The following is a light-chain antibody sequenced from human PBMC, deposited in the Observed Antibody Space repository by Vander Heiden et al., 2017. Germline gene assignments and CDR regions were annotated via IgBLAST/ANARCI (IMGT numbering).Light chain of an antibody. Sequence: DIQMTQSPSTLSASDGDRVTITCRASQSITTWLAWYQQKPGKAPKLLIYDASNLQSGVPSRFSGSGSGTDFSLTISSLQPEDFATYYCQQYSIDSPTFGQGTKVEI. CDR3: QQYSIDSPT. CDR2: DAS. J-gene: IGKJ1*01. V-gene: IGKV1-5*01. CDR1: QSITTW.